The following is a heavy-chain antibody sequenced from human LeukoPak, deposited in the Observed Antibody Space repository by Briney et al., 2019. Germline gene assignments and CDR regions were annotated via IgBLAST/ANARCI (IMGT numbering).Heavy chain of an antibody. D-gene: IGHD2-15*01. CDR1: GGSISSSNW. V-gene: IGHV4-4*02. CDR3: ARAGDRLLRRIFDY. J-gene: IGHJ4*02. CDR2: IYHSGST. Sequence: SGTLSLTSAVSGGSISSSNWWSWVRQPPGKGLEWIGEIYHSGSTNYNPSLKSRVTISVDKSKNQFSLKLSSVTAADTAVYYCARAGDRLLRRIFDYWGQGTLVTVSS.